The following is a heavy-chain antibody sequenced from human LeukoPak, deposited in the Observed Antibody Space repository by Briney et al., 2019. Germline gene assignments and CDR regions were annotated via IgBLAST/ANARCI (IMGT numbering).Heavy chain of an antibody. CDR2: ISGSGNYM. CDR1: GFTFSSYG. D-gene: IGHD3-10*01. V-gene: IGHV3-21*01. Sequence: GGSLRLSCAASGFTFSSYGMSWVRQAPGKGLEWVSAISGSGNYMYYAASVRGRFTISRDNAKNSLYLQMNSLRAEDTAVYYCARVLWFGELLTPYYMDVWGKGTTVTVSS. J-gene: IGHJ6*03. CDR3: ARVLWFGELLTPYYMDV.